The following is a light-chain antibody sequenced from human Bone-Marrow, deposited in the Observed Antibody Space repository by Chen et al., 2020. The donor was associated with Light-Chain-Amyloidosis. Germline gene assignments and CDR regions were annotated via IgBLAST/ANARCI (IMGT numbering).Light chain of an antibody. V-gene: IGKV1-39*01. CDR3: QQSYSTPWT. J-gene: IGKJ1*01. Sequence: DIQMTQSPSSLSASVGDRVTITCRASQSISSYLNLYQQKPGKAPKLLIYAASSLQSGVPSRFSGSGSGTDFTLTISSLQPEDFATYYCQQSYSTPWTFGQGIKVEIK. CDR2: AAS. CDR1: QSISSY.